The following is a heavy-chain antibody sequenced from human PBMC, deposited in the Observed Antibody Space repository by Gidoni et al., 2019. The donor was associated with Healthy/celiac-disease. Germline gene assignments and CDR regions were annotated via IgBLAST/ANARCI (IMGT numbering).Heavy chain of an antibody. Sequence: QVQLQESVPGLVKPSQTLSLPCTFSGGSISSCVSYWSCSRHPPGKGLEWIGYIYYSGSNYYNPSLKSRVTISVDTSKNQFSLKLSSVTAADTAVYYCARDSLAYSSSWWGTSSAPIDYYGMDVWGQGTTVTVSS. CDR1: GGSISSCVSY. CDR2: IYYSGSN. J-gene: IGHJ6*02. CDR3: ARDSLAYSSSWWGTSSAPIDYYGMDV. D-gene: IGHD6-13*01. V-gene: IGHV4-31*03.